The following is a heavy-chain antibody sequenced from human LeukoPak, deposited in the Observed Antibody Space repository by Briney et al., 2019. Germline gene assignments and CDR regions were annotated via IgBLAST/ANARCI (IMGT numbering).Heavy chain of an antibody. J-gene: IGHJ5*02. CDR1: GYTFTGYY. D-gene: IGHD6-19*01. Sequence: GASVKVSCKASGYTFTGYYMHWVRQAPGQGLEWMGWINPNSGGTNYAQKFQGWVTMTRDTSISTAYMELSRLRSDDTAVYYCARAVRGSSGWFKWFDPWGQGTLVTVSS. V-gene: IGHV1-2*04. CDR2: INPNSGGT. CDR3: ARAVRGSSGWFKWFDP.